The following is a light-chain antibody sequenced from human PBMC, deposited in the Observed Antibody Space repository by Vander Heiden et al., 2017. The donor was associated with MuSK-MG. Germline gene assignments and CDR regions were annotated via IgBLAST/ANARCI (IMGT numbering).Light chain of an antibody. CDR3: QSDDSSLSGSV. V-gene: IGLV1-40*01. J-gene: IGLJ2*01. CDR1: SSNIGAGYD. CDR2: GNS. Sequence: QSVLTQPPPVSGPPGQRVPISCTGSSSNIGAGYDVHWYQQLPGTAPNLLIYGNSNRPAGVPDRFSGSKSGTSASLAITGLQAEDEADYYCQSDDSSLSGSVFGGGTKLTVL.